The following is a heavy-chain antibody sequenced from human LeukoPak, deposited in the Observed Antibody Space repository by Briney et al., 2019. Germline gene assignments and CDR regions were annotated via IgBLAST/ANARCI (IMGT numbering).Heavy chain of an antibody. Sequence: SQTLSLTCTVSGGSISSGDYYWSWIRQPPGEGLEWIGYIYYSGSTYYNPSLKSRVTISVDTSKNHFSLRLSSVTAADTAVYYCARYCSGGSCYPYYYYGMDVWGQGTTVTVSS. CDR3: ARYCSGGSCYPYYYYGMDV. V-gene: IGHV4-30-4*01. CDR2: IYYSGST. D-gene: IGHD2-15*01. CDR1: GGSISSGDYY. J-gene: IGHJ6*02.